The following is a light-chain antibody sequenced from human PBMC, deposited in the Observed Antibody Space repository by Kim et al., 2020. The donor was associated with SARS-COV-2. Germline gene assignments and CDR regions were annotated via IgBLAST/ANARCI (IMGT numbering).Light chain of an antibody. J-gene: IGLJ3*02. CDR1: SGYSNYK. CDR3: GADHGSGSNFALV. CDR2: VGTGGIVG. V-gene: IGLV9-49*01. Sequence: QPVLTQPPSASASLGASVTLTCTLSSGYSNYKVDWYQQRPGKGPRFVMRVGTGGIVGSKGDGIPDRFSVLGSGLNRYLTIKNIQEEDESDYHCGADHGSGSNFALVFGGGTKLTFL.